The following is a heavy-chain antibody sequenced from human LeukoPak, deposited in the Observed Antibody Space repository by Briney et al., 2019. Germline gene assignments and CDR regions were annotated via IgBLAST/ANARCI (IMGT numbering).Heavy chain of an antibody. CDR1: GFIFSNYV. V-gene: IGHV3-21*01. CDR2: ISSSSSYI. J-gene: IGHJ4*02. Sequence: GGSLRLSCAASGFIFSNYVMHWVRQGPGKGLEWVSSISSSSSYIYYADSVKGRFTISRDNAKNSLYLQMNSLRAEDTAVYYCARVGRRIFDYWGQGTLVTVSS. CDR3: ARVGRRIFDY.